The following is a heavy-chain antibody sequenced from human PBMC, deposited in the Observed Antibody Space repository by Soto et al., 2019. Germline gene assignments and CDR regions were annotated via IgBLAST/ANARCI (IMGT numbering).Heavy chain of an antibody. V-gene: IGHV1-18*04. D-gene: IGHD3-3*02. CDR2: ISGYNGNT. CDR1: GYTFTSYA. CDR3: AREPLFGYLEN. J-gene: IGHJ4*02. Sequence: QVQLVQSGAEVKKPGAAVKVSCKTSGYTFTSYAITWVRQAPGQGLEWMGKISGYNGNTDYSEKFQGRVTMTTDTSTSTAYMELRSLRSDDTAVYFCAREPLFGYLENWGQGTLVTVCS.